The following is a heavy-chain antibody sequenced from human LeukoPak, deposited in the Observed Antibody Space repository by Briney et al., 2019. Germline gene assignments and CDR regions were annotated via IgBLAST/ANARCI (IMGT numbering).Heavy chain of an antibody. D-gene: IGHD2-21*02. V-gene: IGHV4-59*01. CDR3: ARDVVTPGYYYGMDV. CDR2: TYYSGST. CDR1: GGSISSYY. J-gene: IGHJ6*02. Sequence: PSETLSLTCTVSGGSISSYYWSWIRQPPGKGLEWIGYTYYSGSTNYNPSLKSRVTISVDTSKNQFSLKLSSVTAADTAVYYCARDVVTPGYYYGMDVWGQGTTVTVSS.